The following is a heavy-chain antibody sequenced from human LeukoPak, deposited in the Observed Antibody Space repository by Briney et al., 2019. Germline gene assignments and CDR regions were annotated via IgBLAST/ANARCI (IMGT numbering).Heavy chain of an antibody. CDR2: IIPIFGIA. J-gene: IGHJ6*02. CDR1: GGTFSSYA. D-gene: IGHD3/OR15-3a*01. Sequence: SVKVSCKASGGTFSSYAISWVRQAPGQGLEWMGRIIPIFGIANYAQKFQGRVMITAAKSTSTAYMELSRLRSEDTAVYYCARLSYLLDPLTPQSYYYYGMDVWGQGTTVTVSS. V-gene: IGHV1-69*04. CDR3: ARLSYLLDPLTPQSYYYYGMDV.